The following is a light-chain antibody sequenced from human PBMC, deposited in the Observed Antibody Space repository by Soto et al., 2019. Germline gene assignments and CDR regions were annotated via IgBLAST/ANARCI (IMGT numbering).Light chain of an antibody. CDR3: QQYDSSPLT. V-gene: IGKV3-20*01. J-gene: IGKJ4*01. CDR2: GAS. CDR1: QSVSSSH. Sequence: EIVLTQSPGTLSLSPGERATLSCRASQSVSSSHLAWYQQKPGQAPRLLIYGASSRATGIPDRFSGSGSGTDFTLTISRLQPEDFALYYCQQYDSSPLTFGGGTKVEIK.